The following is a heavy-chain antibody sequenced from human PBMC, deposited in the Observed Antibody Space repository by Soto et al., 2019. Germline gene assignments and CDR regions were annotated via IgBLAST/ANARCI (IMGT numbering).Heavy chain of an antibody. J-gene: IGHJ4*02. CDR2: IYSGGST. D-gene: IGHD3-22*01. V-gene: IGHV3-66*01. CDR3: ARDRPEYYYDSSGYYPF. Sequence: GGSLILSCAASGFTVSSNYMSCVRQAPGKGLEWVSVIYSGGSTYYADSVKGRFTISRDNSKNTLYLQMNSLRAEDTAVYYCARDRPEYYYDSSGYYPFWGQGT. CDR1: GFTVSSNY.